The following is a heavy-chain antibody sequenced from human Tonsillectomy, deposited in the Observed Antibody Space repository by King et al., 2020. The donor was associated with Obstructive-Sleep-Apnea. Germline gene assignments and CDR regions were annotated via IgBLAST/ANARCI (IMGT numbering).Heavy chain of an antibody. D-gene: IGHD2-2*01. CDR1: GYSISSGYY. J-gene: IGHJ6*02. V-gene: IGHV4-38-2*02. CDR2: IYHSGST. Sequence: QLQESGPGLVKPSETLSLTCTVSGYSISSGYYWGWIRQPPGKGLEWIGSIYHSGSTYYNPSLKSRVTISVDTSKNQFSLKLSSVTAADTAVYYCARGEYCSSTSCPYYYYYGMDVWGQGTTVTVSS. CDR3: ARGEYCSSTSCPYYYYYGMDV.